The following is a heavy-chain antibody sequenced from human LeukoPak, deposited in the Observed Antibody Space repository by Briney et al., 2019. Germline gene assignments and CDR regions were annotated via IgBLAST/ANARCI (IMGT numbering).Heavy chain of an antibody. D-gene: IGHD2-2*02. Sequence: WGSLRLSCAASGFTFSSYSMNWVRQAPGKGLEWVSSISSSSSYIYCADSVKGRFTISRDNAKNSLYLQMNSLRAEDTAVYYCARTSDIVVVPAAIHYYYYYGMDVWGQGTTVTVSS. V-gene: IGHV3-21*01. CDR3: ARTSDIVVVPAAIHYYYYYGMDV. J-gene: IGHJ6*02. CDR2: ISSSSSYI. CDR1: GFTFSSYS.